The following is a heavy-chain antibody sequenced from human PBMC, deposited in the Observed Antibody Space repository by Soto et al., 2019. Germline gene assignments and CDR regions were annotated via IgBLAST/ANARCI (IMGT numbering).Heavy chain of an antibody. Sequence: EVQLVESGGGLVQPGRSLRLSCAASGFTFDDYAMHWVRQAPGKGLEWVSGISWNSGSIGYADSVKGRFTISRDNAKNSLYLQMNSLRAEDTALYYCAKDNLPFELRYFDWLLARSSYWGKGTLVTVSS. V-gene: IGHV3-9*01. CDR3: AKDNLPFELRYFDWLLARSSY. CDR2: ISWNSGSI. D-gene: IGHD3-9*01. CDR1: GFTFDDYA. J-gene: IGHJ4*02.